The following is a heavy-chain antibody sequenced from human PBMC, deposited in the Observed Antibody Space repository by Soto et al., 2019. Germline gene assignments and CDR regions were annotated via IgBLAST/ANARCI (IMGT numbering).Heavy chain of an antibody. V-gene: IGHV1-2*04. J-gene: IGHJ6*02. Sequence: ASVKVSCKASGYTFTGYYMHWVRLAPGQGLEWMGWINPNSGGTNYAQKFQGWVTMTRDTSISTAYMELSRLRSDDTAVYYCARDGYCSGGSCYSYYYGMDVWGQGTTVTVSS. CDR3: ARDGYCSGGSCYSYYYGMDV. D-gene: IGHD2-15*01. CDR1: GYTFTGYY. CDR2: INPNSGGT.